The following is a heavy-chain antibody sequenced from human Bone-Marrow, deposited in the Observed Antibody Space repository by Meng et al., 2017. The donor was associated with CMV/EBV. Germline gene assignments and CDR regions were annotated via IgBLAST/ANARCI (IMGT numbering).Heavy chain of an antibody. D-gene: IGHD5-18*01. CDR2: LIHSGGT. Sequence: SETLSLTCTVAGYSVRNSGHYWAWIRQHPGKGLEGIESLIHSGGTFYSPSLESRVTMSIDTSKNQFFLNLKSVSAADTAIYYCAREGADVDTTMAGDHWGQGKLVNVSS. J-gene: IGHJ4*02. CDR3: AREGADVDTTMAGDH. CDR1: GYSVRNSGHY. V-gene: IGHV4-39*07.